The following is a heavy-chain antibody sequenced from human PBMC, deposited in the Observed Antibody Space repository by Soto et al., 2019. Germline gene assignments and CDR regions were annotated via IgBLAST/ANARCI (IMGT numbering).Heavy chain of an antibody. D-gene: IGHD7-27*01. V-gene: IGHV3-66*01. CDR1: GFTVSSNY. J-gene: IGHJ6*02. CDR3: ASFPGSPYYYGMDV. Sequence: PGGSLRLSCAASGFTVSSNYMSWVRQAPGKGLEWVSVIYSGGSTYYADSVKGRFTISRDNSKNTLYLQMNSLRAEDTAVYYCASFPGSPYYYGMDVWGQGTTVTVSS. CDR2: IYSGGST.